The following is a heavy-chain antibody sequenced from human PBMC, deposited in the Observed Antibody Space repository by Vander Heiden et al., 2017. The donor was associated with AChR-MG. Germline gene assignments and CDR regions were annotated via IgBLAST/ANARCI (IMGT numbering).Heavy chain of an antibody. V-gene: IGHV4-59*08. CDR2: IYYSGST. CDR3: ASGPGATRRFDY. D-gene: IGHD1-26*01. J-gene: IGHJ4*02. Sequence: QVQLQESGPGLVKPSETLSLTCPVSGVSISSYYWSWIRQPPGKGLEWIGYIYYSGSTNYNPSLKSRVTISVDTSKSQFSLKLSSVTAADTAVYYCASGPGATRRFDYWGQGTLVTVSS. CDR1: GVSISSYY.